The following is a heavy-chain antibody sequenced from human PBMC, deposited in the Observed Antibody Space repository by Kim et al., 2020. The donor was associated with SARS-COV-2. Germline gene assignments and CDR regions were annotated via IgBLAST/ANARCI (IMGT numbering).Heavy chain of an antibody. Sequence: GGSLRLSCAASGFTFSSYGMHWVRQAPGKGLEWVAVIWYDGSNEYYADSVKGRFTISRDNSKNTLYLQMNSLRAEDTAVYYCARGWDPYDFYYYYGMDVWGQGTTVTVSS. D-gene: IGHD1-26*01. CDR1: GFTFSSYG. CDR2: IWYDGSNE. V-gene: IGHV3-33*01. J-gene: IGHJ6*02. CDR3: ARGWDPYDFYYYYGMDV.